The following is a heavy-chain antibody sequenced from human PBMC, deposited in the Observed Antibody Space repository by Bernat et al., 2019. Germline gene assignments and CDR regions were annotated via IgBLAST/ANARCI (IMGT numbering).Heavy chain of an antibody. CDR3: ARDHCGGGSCYLDF. CDR1: GYTYTSHG. CDR2: ISTYNTNT. D-gene: IGHD2-15*01. V-gene: IGHV1-18*01. J-gene: IGHJ4*01. Sequence: QVQLAQSGAELKKPGASVKVSCKASGYTYTSHGISCVRQAPGDMLECMGWISTYNTNTKYAEKFQDRVTISSDTSTSTADMELRSLRSDDAAIYYCARDHCGGGSCYLDFWGHGSLVTVSS.